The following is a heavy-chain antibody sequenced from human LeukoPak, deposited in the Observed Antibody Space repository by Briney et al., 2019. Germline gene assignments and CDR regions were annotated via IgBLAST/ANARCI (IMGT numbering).Heavy chain of an antibody. V-gene: IGHV4-34*01. CDR3: ARIIVGALDY. D-gene: IGHD1-26*01. CDR1: GGSFSGYY. CDR2: INHSGST. J-gene: IGHJ4*02. Sequence: SETLSLTCAVYGGSFSGYYWSWIRRPPGKGLEWIGEINHSGSTNYNPSLKSRVTISVDTSKNQFSLKLSSVTAADTAVYYCARIIVGALDYWGQGTLVTVSS.